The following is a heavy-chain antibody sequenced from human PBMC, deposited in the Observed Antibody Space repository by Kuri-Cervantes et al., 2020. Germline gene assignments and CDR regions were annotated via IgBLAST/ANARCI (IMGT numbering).Heavy chain of an antibody. D-gene: IGHD6-6*01. CDR2: ISYDGSNK. CDR3: ARSLEYSSSSG. J-gene: IGHJ4*02. V-gene: IGHV3-30-3*01. Sequence: GESLKISCAASGSTFSSYAMHWVRQAPGKGLEWVAVISYDGSNKYYADSVKGRFTISRDNSKNTLYLQMNSLRAEDTAVYYCARSLEYSSSSGWGQGTLVTVSS. CDR1: GSTFSSYA.